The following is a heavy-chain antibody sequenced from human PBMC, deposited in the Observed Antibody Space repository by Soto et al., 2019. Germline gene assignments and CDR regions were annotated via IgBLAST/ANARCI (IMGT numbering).Heavy chain of an antibody. Sequence: GGSLRLSCATSGFTFRSYGMHWARQAPGKGLEWLAVISNDGNNKFFADSVKGRLTLSRDNARNTLYLQINSLRAEDTAVYFCGKDTLDCSGGDCPLYYYYGMDVWGQGTTVTVSS. CDR3: GKDTLDCSGGDCPLYYYYGMDV. D-gene: IGHD2-21*02. V-gene: IGHV3-30*18. CDR1: GFTFRSYG. CDR2: ISNDGNNK. J-gene: IGHJ6*02.